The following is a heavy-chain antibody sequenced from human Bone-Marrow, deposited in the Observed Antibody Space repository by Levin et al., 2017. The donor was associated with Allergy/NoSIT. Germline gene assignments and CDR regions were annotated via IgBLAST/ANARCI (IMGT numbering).Heavy chain of an antibody. J-gene: IGHJ3*02. D-gene: IGHD5-12*01. Sequence: GGSLRLSCAASGFTFSSYGMHWVRQAPGKGLEWVAVISYDGSNKYYADSVKGRFTISRDNSKNTLYLQMNSLRAEDTAVYYCAKDPYSGYDWGAFDIWGQGTMVTVSS. CDR2: ISYDGSNK. CDR1: GFTFSSYG. V-gene: IGHV3-30*18. CDR3: AKDPYSGYDWGAFDI.